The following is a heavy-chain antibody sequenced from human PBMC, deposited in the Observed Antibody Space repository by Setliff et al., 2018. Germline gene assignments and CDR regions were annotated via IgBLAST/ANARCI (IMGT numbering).Heavy chain of an antibody. CDR1: GFHFNSYG. V-gene: IGHV3-30*02. J-gene: IGHJ4*01. CDR3: AREARHFGDFDFDF. Sequence: GGSLRLSCAASGFHFNSYGMHWVRQAPGKGQEWVAFIRFDGSNKNYEDSVKGRFTISRDNSKNTLYLQMNNLRGDDTAVYFCAREARHFGDFDFDFWGQGTLVTVSS. CDR2: IRFDGSNK. D-gene: IGHD4-17*01.